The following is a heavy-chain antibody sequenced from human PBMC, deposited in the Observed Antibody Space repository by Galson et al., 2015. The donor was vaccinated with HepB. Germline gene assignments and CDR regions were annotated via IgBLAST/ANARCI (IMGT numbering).Heavy chain of an antibody. CDR1: GFTFSSYA. CDR3: AKGGEWLVLRASANFDY. V-gene: IGHV3-23*01. J-gene: IGHJ4*02. D-gene: IGHD6-19*01. CDR2: ISGSGGST. Sequence: SLRLSCAASGFTFSSYAMSWVRQAPGKGLEWVSAISGSGGSTYYADSVKGRLTISRDNSKNTLYLQMNSLRAEDTAVYYCAKGGEWLVLRASANFDYWGQGTLVTVSS.